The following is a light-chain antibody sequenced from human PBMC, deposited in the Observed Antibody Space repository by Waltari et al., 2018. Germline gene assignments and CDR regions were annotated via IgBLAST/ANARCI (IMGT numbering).Light chain of an antibody. J-gene: IGKJ4*01. CDR1: QSISSW. V-gene: IGKV1-5*03. Sequence: DIQMTQSPSTLSASVGDRVTITCRASQSISSWLAWYQQKPGKAPKLMIYTASSLESGDPSRFSGSGSGTEFTLTISSLQPDDFATYYCQQYNSYLLTFGGGTKVEIK. CDR3: QQYNSYLLT. CDR2: TAS.